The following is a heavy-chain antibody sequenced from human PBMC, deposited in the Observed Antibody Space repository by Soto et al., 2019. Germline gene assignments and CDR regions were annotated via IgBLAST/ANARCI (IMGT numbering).Heavy chain of an antibody. CDR1: GFTFSSYA. D-gene: IGHD6-13*01. J-gene: IGHJ4*02. CDR2: ISYDGSNK. Sequence: QAQLVESGGGVVQPGRSLRLSCAASGFTFSSYAMHWVRQAPGKGLEWVAVISYDGSNKYYADSVKGRFTISRDNSKNTLYLQMNSLRAEDTAVYYCARIQGGYSSSWYQAVDYWGQGTLVTVSS. V-gene: IGHV3-30-3*01. CDR3: ARIQGGYSSSWYQAVDY.